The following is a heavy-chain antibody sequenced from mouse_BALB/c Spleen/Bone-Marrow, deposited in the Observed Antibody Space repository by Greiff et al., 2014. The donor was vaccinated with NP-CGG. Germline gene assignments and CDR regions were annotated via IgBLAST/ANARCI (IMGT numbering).Heavy chain of an antibody. D-gene: IGHD2-10*02. CDR3: ARNPYGNYAMDY. Sequence: QVQLQQSGPGLVAPSQSLSITCTVSGFSLTTYDVHWVRQPPGKGLEWLVVIWSDGNTTYNSALKSRLNISKDNSKSQVFLRMNSLQTDDTAIYYCARNPYGNYAMDYWGQGTSVTVSS. V-gene: IGHV2-6*02. CDR2: IWSDGNT. CDR1: GFSLTTYD. J-gene: IGHJ4*01.